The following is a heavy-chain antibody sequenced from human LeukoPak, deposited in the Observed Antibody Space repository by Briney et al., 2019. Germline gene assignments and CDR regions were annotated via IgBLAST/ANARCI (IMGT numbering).Heavy chain of an antibody. J-gene: IGHJ3*02. D-gene: IGHD3/OR15-3a*01. Sequence: GGSLRLSCAASGFTVSSNYMSWVRQAPGKGLEWVSVIYSGGSTYYADSVKGRFTISRDNSKNTLCLQMNSLRAEDTAVYYCARVDAGAFDIWGQGTMVTVSS. CDR1: GFTVSSNY. V-gene: IGHV3-66*01. CDR3: ARVDAGAFDI. CDR2: IYSGGST.